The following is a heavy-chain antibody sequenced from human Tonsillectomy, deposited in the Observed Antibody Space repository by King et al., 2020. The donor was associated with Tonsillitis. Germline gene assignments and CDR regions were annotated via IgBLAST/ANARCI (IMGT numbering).Heavy chain of an antibody. Sequence: VQLVESGGGLVQPGGSLRLSCVASEFTFSEYWMTWIRQAPGEGLEWVANIKGDGSVKYYVDFVEGGFTISRDNADSSLFLRMNSLRAEDTAMYYCVRDRNYHDRRVYYDVLDVWGPGTMVTVSS. V-gene: IGHV3-7*01. CDR2: IKGDGSVK. CDR1: EFTFSEYW. D-gene: IGHD3-22*01. CDR3: VRDRNYHDRRVYYDVLDV. J-gene: IGHJ3*01.